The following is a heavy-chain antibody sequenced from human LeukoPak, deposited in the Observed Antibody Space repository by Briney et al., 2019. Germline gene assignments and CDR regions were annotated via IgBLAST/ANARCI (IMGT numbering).Heavy chain of an antibody. V-gene: IGHV3-74*01. CDR3: AREDSDTSLFDP. J-gene: IGHJ5*02. D-gene: IGHD1-26*01. CDR1: GFTFSNYA. Sequence: GGSLRLSCAASGFTFSNYAMSWVRQAPGKGLVWVSRINTDGSSTSYADSVKGRFTISRDNRKNLLYLQMNSLRAEDTAVYYCAREDSDTSLFDPWGQGTLVTVSS. CDR2: INTDGSST.